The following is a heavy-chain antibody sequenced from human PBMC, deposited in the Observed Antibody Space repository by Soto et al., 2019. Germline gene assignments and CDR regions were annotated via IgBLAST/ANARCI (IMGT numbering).Heavy chain of an antibody. Sequence: QVQLVQSGAEVKKPGSSVKVSCKASGGTFSSYAISWVRQAPGQGLEWMGGIIPSFGTANYAQKFQGRVTITAEESTSTAYMELSSLRSEDTAVYYCARGHSLLRPLFFGYWGQGALVTVSS. CDR2: IIPSFGTA. J-gene: IGHJ4*02. CDR1: GGTFSSYA. CDR3: ARGHSLLRPLFFGY. V-gene: IGHV1-69*01. D-gene: IGHD2-15*01.